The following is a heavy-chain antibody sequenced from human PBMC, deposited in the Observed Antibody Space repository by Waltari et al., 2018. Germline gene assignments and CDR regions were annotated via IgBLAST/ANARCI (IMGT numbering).Heavy chain of an antibody. Sequence: QVQLQESGPGLVKPSETLSLTCTVPGGSISSHYWSWIRQPPGKGLEWIGSIYYSGSTYYNPSLKSRVTISVDTSKNQFSLKLSSVTAADTAVYYCARHFRQGNPYYYDSSGYYDYFDYWGQGTLVTVSS. CDR3: ARHFRQGNPYYYDSSGYYDYFDY. V-gene: IGHV4-59*05. CDR2: IYYSGST. D-gene: IGHD3-22*01. CDR1: GGSISSHY. J-gene: IGHJ4*02.